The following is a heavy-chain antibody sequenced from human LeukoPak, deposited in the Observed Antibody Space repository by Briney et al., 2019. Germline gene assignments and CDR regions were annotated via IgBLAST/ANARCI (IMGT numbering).Heavy chain of an antibody. J-gene: IGHJ6*02. D-gene: IGHD2-2*01. CDR2: IWYDGSNK. CDR1: GFTFSSYG. Sequence: GGSLRLSCAASGFTFSSYGMHWVRQAPGKGLEWVAVIWYDGSNKYYADSVKGRFTISRDNSKNTLYLQMNSLRAEDTAVYYCAGRRVPDYYCYGMDVWGQGTTVTVSS. CDR3: AGRRVPDYYCYGMDV. V-gene: IGHV3-33*01.